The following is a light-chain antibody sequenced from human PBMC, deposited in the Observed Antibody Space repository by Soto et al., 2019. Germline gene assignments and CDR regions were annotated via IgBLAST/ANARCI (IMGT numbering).Light chain of an antibody. V-gene: IGLV2-14*01. CDR2: EVS. CDR3: TSYTSSNTLV. Sequence: QSVLTQPASVSGSPGQSITIPCTGTTSDVRGYNYVSWYQHHPGKAPKLMIFEVSNRPSGVSNRFSGSKSGNTASLSISGLQTEDEADYYCTSYTSSNTLVFGTGTKVTVL. CDR1: TSDVRGYNY. J-gene: IGLJ1*01.